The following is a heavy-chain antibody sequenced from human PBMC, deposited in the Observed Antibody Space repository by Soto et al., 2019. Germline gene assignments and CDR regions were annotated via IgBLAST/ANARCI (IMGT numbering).Heavy chain of an antibody. CDR1: GYTFASYY. Sequence: ASVKVSCKASGYTFASYYMHWGRQAPGQGLEWMGIINPSGGSTSYAQKFQGRVTMTRDTSTSTVYMELSSLRSEDTAVYYCARDRGGRLPADMRDGMDVWGQGTPVTVSS. J-gene: IGHJ6*02. CDR3: ARDRGGRLPADMRDGMDV. CDR2: INPSGGST. D-gene: IGHD2-2*01. V-gene: IGHV1-46*01.